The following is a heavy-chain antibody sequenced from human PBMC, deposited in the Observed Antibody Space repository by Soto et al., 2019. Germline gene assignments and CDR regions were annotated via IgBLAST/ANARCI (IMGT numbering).Heavy chain of an antibody. V-gene: IGHV3-30-3*01. CDR3: AREGMATTQMAFDY. D-gene: IGHD1-1*01. CDR1: GFTFSSYA. J-gene: IGHJ4*02. CDR2: ISYDGSNK. Sequence: GGSLRLSCAASGFTFSSYAMHWVRQAPGKGLEWVAVISYDGSNKYYADSVKGRFTISRDNSKNTLYLQMNSLRAEDTAVYYCAREGMATTQMAFDYWGQGTLVTVSS.